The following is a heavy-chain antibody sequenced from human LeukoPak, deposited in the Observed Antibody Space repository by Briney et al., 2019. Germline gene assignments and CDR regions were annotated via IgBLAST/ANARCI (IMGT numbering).Heavy chain of an antibody. CDR2: IYHSGST. Sequence: SETLSLTCAVSGGSISSSNWWSWVRQPPGKGLEWIGEIYHSGSTNYNPSLKSRVTISVDKSKNQFSLKLSSVTAADTAVYYCARDPFKYSSSSGQDYWGQGTLVTVSS. CDR1: GGSISSSNW. CDR3: ARDPFKYSSSSGQDY. V-gene: IGHV4-4*02. D-gene: IGHD6-6*01. J-gene: IGHJ4*02.